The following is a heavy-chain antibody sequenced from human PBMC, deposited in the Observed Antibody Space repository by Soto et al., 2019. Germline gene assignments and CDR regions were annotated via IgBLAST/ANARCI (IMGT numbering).Heavy chain of an antibody. V-gene: IGHV3-7*01. D-gene: IGHD3-10*01. CDR3: ARDHYYGSGYYYYYYMDV. J-gene: IGHJ6*03. Sequence: GGSLRLSCAASGFTFSSYWMSWVRQAPGKGLEWVANIKQDGSEKYYVDSVKGRFTISRDNAKNSLYLQMNSLRAEDTAVYYCARDHYYGSGYYYYYYMDVWGKGTTVTVSS. CDR2: IKQDGSEK. CDR1: GFTFSSYW.